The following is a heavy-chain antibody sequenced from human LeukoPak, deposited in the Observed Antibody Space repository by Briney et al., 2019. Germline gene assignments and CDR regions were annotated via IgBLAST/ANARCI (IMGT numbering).Heavy chain of an antibody. CDR1: GFTFSDYY. D-gene: IGHD1-1*01. CDR3: ARELNWNLDY. Sequence: SGGSLRLSCAASGFTFSDYYMNWIRQAPGKGLEWVSYITSSGSTIYYADSVKGRFTISRDNAKNSLYLQMNSLRAEDTAVYYCARELNWNLDYWGQGTLVTVSS. V-gene: IGHV3-11*04. CDR2: ITSSGSTI. J-gene: IGHJ4*02.